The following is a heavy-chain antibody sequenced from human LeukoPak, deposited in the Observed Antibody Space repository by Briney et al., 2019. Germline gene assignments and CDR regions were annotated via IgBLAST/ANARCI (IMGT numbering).Heavy chain of an antibody. D-gene: IGHD1-26*01. Sequence: SGGSLRLSCAASGFTFSDYYMSWIRQAPGKGLEWVSYISSSGSTIYYADSVKGRFTISRDNAKNSLYLQMSSLRAEDTAVYYCAREYSAGSPFDYWGQGTLVTVSS. CDR1: GFTFSDYY. J-gene: IGHJ4*02. CDR3: AREYSAGSPFDY. V-gene: IGHV3-11*04. CDR2: ISSSGSTI.